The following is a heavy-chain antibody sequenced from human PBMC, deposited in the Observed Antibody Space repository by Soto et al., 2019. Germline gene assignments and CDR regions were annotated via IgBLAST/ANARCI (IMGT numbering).Heavy chain of an antibody. Sequence: QVQLQESGPGLVKPSETLSLTCTVSGGSVSSGSYYWSWIRQPPGKGLGWIGYIYYSGSTNYTPSHKRRVTISVDTSNNQFGLKLSSVTAADTAVYYCARVGKRITIFGVVRYDYFDYWGQGTLVTVSS. D-gene: IGHD3-3*01. CDR3: ARVGKRITIFGVVRYDYFDY. J-gene: IGHJ4*02. CDR2: IYYSGST. V-gene: IGHV4-61*01. CDR1: GGSVSSGSYY.